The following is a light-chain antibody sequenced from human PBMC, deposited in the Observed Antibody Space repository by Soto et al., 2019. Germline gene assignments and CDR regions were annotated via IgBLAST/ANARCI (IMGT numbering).Light chain of an antibody. J-gene: IGKJ5*01. CDR3: QQYKSYWST. Sequence: DIQITQSASTLSASLXDRVTIAGVARQGISTCLAXXQQXXGXAPKXXXDDXSSLERGGPSRLSGSGSGTEFTLTISSLQPDYLATYYCQQYKSYWSTFGQGTRLEIK. CDR1: QGISTC. V-gene: IGKV1-5*01. CDR2: DXS.